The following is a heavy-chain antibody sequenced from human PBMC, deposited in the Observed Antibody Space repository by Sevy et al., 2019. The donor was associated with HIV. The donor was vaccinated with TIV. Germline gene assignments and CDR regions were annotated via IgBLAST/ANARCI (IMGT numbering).Heavy chain of an antibody. D-gene: IGHD3-9*01. CDR2: INPNSGDT. CDR3: AVTRVHILTLD. J-gene: IGHJ4*02. Sequence: ASVKVSCKASGYKFIGYYIHWVRQAPGQGLEWMGRINPNSGDTNYAQKFQGRVTMTRDTSISTAYMELSRLKSDDTAVYYCAVTRVHILTLDWGQGTLVTVSS. V-gene: IGHV1-2*06. CDR1: GYKFIGYY.